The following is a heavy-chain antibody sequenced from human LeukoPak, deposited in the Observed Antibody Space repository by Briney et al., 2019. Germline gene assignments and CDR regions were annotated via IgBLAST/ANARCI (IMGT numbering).Heavy chain of an antibody. CDR3: AKTPRYCSGGSCYSGYFDN. V-gene: IGHV3-23*01. Sequence: PGRSLRLSCVASGFTFSSYAMSWVRQAPGKGLEWVSTISGSGGSTYFADSVKGRFTISRDNSKNTVYLQMNSLRVEGTALYYCAKTPRYCSGGSCYSGYFDNWGQGTRVTVSS. CDR1: GFTFSSYA. D-gene: IGHD2-15*01. J-gene: IGHJ4*02. CDR2: ISGSGGST.